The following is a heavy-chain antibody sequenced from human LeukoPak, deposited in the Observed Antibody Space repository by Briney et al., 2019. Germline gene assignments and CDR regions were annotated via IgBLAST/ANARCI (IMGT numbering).Heavy chain of an antibody. CDR2: INPSGGST. Sequence: ASVKVSCKASGYTFTSYYTHWVRQAPGQGLEWMGIINPSGGSTSYAQKFQGRVTMTRDTSTSTVYMELSSLRSEDTAVYYCARVKYPGYYYYGMDVWGQGTTVTVSS. V-gene: IGHV1-46*01. J-gene: IGHJ6*02. CDR3: ARVKYPGYYYYGMDV. D-gene: IGHD2-2*01. CDR1: GYTFTSYY.